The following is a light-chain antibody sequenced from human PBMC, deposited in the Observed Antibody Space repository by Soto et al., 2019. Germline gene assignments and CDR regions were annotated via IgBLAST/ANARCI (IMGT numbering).Light chain of an antibody. J-gene: IGLJ3*02. CDR1: SSDVGSYNI. CDR3: SSFAGSGNWV. CDR2: EAT. Sequence: QSVLTQPASVSESPGRSITISCTGTSSDVGSYNIVSWYQQNPGRAPKLIIYEATKRPSGISDRFSGSKSGNTASLTISRLQAEDEVDYFCSSFAGSGNWVFGGGTKVTVL. V-gene: IGLV2-23*01.